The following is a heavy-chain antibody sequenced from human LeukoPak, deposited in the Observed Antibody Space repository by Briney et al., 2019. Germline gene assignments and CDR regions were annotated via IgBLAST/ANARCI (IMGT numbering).Heavy chain of an antibody. CDR2: IGNNGGGI. Sequence: SGGSLRLSCAASGFTFSTYTTYWVRHPPGKRLEWVSIIGNNGGGIHYADSVRGRFTISRDNSKNALYLQMNSLRVEDTAVYYCAIDPNWGTHSWGQGVLVTVSS. CDR3: AIDPNWGTHS. D-gene: IGHD7-27*01. V-gene: IGHV3-23*01. J-gene: IGHJ4*02. CDR1: GFTFSTYT.